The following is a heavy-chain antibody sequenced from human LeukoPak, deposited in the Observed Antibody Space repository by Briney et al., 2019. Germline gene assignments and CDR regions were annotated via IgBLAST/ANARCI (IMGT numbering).Heavy chain of an antibody. D-gene: IGHD3-10*01. CDR2: IYTSGST. CDR1: GGSISSGGYY. Sequence: SETLSLTCTVSGGSISSGGYYWSWIRPPAGKGLESIGRIYTSGSTNYNPSLKSRVTMSVDTSKSPFSLQLSSVSAADTAVYYCGGVRFGELFDYWGQGTLVTVSS. V-gene: IGHV4-61*02. CDR3: GGVRFGELFDY. J-gene: IGHJ4*02.